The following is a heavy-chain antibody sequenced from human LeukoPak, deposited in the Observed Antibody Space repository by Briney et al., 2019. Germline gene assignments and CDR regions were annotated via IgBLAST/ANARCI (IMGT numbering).Heavy chain of an antibody. Sequence: GGSLRLCCAASGFTFSTYSMNWVRQAPGKGLEWVSSISSSSSYIYYADSVKGRFTISRDNARNSLYLQMNSLRAEDTAVYYCARAGAYHFDNWGQGTLVTVSS. J-gene: IGHJ4*02. D-gene: IGHD3-16*01. CDR3: ARAGAYHFDN. V-gene: IGHV3-21*01. CDR1: GFTFSTYS. CDR2: ISSSSSYI.